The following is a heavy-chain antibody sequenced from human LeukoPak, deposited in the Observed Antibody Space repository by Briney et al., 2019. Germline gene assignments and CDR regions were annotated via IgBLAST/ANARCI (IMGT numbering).Heavy chain of an antibody. J-gene: IGHJ4*02. V-gene: IGHV3-21*01. Sequence: GGSLRLSCAASGFTFSSYSMNWVRQAPGKGLEWVSSISSSSSYIYYADSVKGRFTISRDNAKNSLYLQMNSLRAEDTAVYYCARGGEVGSRGGNARFDYWGQGTLVTVSS. D-gene: IGHD3-10*01. CDR2: ISSSSSYI. CDR1: GFTFSSYS. CDR3: ARGGEVGSRGGNARFDY.